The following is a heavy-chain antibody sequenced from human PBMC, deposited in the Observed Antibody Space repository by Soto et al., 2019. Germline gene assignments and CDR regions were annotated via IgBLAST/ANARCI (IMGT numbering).Heavy chain of an antibody. CDR3: ARVDYDILTGYWFDP. Sequence: QVQLVQSGAEVKKPGSSVKVSCKASGGTFSSYTISWVRQAPGQGLEWMGRIIPLLGIANYAQKFQGRVTITADKSTSTAYMELSSLRSEDTAVYYCARVDYDILTGYWFDPGGEGTLVTVSS. J-gene: IGHJ5*02. CDR2: IIPLLGIA. D-gene: IGHD3-9*01. V-gene: IGHV1-69*02. CDR1: GGTFSSYT.